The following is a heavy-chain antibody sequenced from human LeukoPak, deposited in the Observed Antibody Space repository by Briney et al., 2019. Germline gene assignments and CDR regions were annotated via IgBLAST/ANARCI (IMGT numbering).Heavy chain of an antibody. Sequence: PGGSLRLSCAASGFTFSSYAMSWVRQAPGKGLEWVSAISGSGGSTYYADSVRGRFTISRDNSKNTLYLQMNSLRAEDTAVYYCARDRPKYSGCATVAYWGQGTLVTVSS. CDR3: ARDRPKYSGCATVAY. J-gene: IGHJ4*02. CDR2: ISGSGGST. V-gene: IGHV3-23*01. CDR1: GFTFSSYA. D-gene: IGHD5-12*01.